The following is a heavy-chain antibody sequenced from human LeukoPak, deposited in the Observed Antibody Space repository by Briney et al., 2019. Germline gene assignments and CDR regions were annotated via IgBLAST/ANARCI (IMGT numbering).Heavy chain of an antibody. CDR1: GGSISGYY. CDR3: GRGDFGDSDVFRL. D-gene: IGHD4-17*01. J-gene: IGHJ4*02. Sequence: SETLSLTCTISGGSISGYYWSWLRQPAGKGLEWTGRIYISGRTTYNPSLESRVTMSVDTSKNRFSLNLRSVTAADTAVYYCGRGDFGDSDVFRLWGQGTLVSVSS. V-gene: IGHV4-4*07. CDR2: IYISGRT.